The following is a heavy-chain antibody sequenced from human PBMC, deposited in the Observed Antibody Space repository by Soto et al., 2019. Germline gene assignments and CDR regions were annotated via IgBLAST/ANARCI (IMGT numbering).Heavy chain of an antibody. D-gene: IGHD2-15*01. V-gene: IGHV1-46*01. Sequence: ASVKVSCKASGYKYITFYMHSVRQAPGQGLEWMGLINPSSGTTSYTQRFQGRVTMTGETSTHTVYMELSSLNSEDTAVYFCARDQGYQEHYYGLDLWGQGPTVTVSS. CDR1: GYKYITFY. CDR2: INPSSGTT. J-gene: IGHJ6*02. CDR3: ARDQGYQEHYYGLDL.